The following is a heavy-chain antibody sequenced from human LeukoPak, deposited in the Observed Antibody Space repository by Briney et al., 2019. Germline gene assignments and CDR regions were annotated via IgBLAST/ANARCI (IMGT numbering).Heavy chain of an antibody. Sequence: ASVKVSCKASGYTFTSYDINWVRQATGQGLEWMGWMNPNSGNTGYGQKFQGRVTMTTNTSISTAYMELSSLRSEDTAVYYCARREYGSGSYHLVYWGQGTLVTVSS. CDR3: ARREYGSGSYHLVY. J-gene: IGHJ4*02. CDR2: MNPNSGNT. V-gene: IGHV1-8*01. CDR1: GYTFTSYD. D-gene: IGHD3-10*01.